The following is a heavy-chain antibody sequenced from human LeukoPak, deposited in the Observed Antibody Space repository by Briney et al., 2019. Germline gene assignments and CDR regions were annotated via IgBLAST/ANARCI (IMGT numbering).Heavy chain of an antibody. D-gene: IGHD3-22*01. V-gene: IGHV3-21*01. Sequence: PGGSPRLSCAASGYTFSSYSINWVRQAPGKGLEWVASISVRSNYIYYADSVRGRFSISRDDARDSLYLQMNSLRAEDTAVYYCVRLRRNSDTSGFYYYYDYWGQGTLVTVSS. CDR1: GYTFSSYS. CDR3: VRLRRNSDTSGFYYYYDY. CDR2: ISVRSNYI. J-gene: IGHJ4*02.